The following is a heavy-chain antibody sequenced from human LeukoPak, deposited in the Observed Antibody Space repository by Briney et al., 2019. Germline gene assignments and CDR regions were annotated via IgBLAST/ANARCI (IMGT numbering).Heavy chain of an antibody. CDR2: INAANDNT. CDR3: AREYYYGSGSYSDC. V-gene: IGHV1-3*01. J-gene: IGHJ4*02. D-gene: IGHD3-10*01. Sequence: ASVKVSCKASGYSFTTYGMHWVRQAPGQRLEWMGWINAANDNTKSPQKFQGRATITRDTSASTAYMELSSLRPEDTAVYYCAREYYYGSGSYSDCWGQGTLVTVSS. CDR1: GYSFTTYG.